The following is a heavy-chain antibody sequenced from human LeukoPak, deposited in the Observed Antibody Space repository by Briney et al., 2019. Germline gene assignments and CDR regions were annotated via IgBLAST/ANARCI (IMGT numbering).Heavy chain of an antibody. V-gene: IGHV3-7*01. CDR3: ARDLSGVTGYTYGRGIDY. D-gene: IGHD5-18*01. CDR2: IKKDGSEK. CDR1: GFTFSSYW. Sequence: GGSLRLSCAASGFTFSSYWMSWVRQAPGKGLEWVANIKKDGSEKYYVDSVKGRFTSSRDNAKTSLYLQMNSLRAEDTAVYYCARDLSGVTGYTYGRGIDYWGQGTLVTVSS. J-gene: IGHJ4*02.